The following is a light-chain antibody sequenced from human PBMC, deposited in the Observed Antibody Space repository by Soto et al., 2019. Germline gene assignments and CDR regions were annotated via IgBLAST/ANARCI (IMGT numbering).Light chain of an antibody. Sequence: EIVMTQSPATLSVSPEERATLSCRASQSVSSNLAWYQQKPGQAPRLLIYVTSTRATGIPARFSGSGSGTDFTRTISTLQSEDFAVYYCQQYNKWPLTFGGGNKVEVK. CDR1: QSVSSN. J-gene: IGKJ4*01. CDR3: QQYNKWPLT. CDR2: VTS. V-gene: IGKV3-15*01.